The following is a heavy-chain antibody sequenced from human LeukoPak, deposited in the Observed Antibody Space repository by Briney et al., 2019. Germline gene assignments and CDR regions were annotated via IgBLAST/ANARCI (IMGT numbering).Heavy chain of an antibody. CDR1: RFTFSSYA. D-gene: IGHD4/OR15-4a*01. Sequence: GGSLRLSCAASRFTFSSYAISWVRQAPGKGLEWVSAISGSGGSTYYADSVKGRFTISRDNSKNTLYLQMNSLRAEDTAVYYCAKDERDYPRDLDYWGQGTLVTVSS. J-gene: IGHJ4*02. CDR3: AKDERDYPRDLDY. CDR2: ISGSGGST. V-gene: IGHV3-23*01.